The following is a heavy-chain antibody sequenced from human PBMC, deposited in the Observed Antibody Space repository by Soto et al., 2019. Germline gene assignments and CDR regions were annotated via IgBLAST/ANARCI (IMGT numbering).Heavy chain of an antibody. CDR2: IKQDGSEK. D-gene: IGHD5-18*01. CDR1: GFTFSSYW. V-gene: IGHV3-7*01. Sequence: GGSLRLSCAASGFTFSSYWMSWVRQAPGKGLEWVANIKQDGSEKYYLDSVKGRFTISRDNAKNSLYLQMNSLRAEDTAVYYFVSWNSGYSYGDYYDMDVWGKGTTVTVSS. CDR3: VSWNSGYSYGDYYDMDV. J-gene: IGHJ6*03.